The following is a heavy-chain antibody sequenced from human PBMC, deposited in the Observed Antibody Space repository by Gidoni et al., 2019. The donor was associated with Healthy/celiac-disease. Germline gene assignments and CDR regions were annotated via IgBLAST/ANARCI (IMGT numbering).Heavy chain of an antibody. D-gene: IGHD3-3*01. Sequence: EVQLLESGGGLVQPGGSLRLSCAASGFTFSSYAMSWVRQAPGKGLEWVSAISGSGGSTYYADSVKGRFTLSRDNSKNTLYLQMNSLRAEDTAVYYCARSPSPYPYDFWSGYGGGFDYGMDVWGQGTTVTVSS. CDR2: ISGSGGST. V-gene: IGHV3-23*01. CDR1: GFTFSSYA. J-gene: IGHJ6*02. CDR3: ARSPSPYPYDFWSGYGGGFDYGMDV.